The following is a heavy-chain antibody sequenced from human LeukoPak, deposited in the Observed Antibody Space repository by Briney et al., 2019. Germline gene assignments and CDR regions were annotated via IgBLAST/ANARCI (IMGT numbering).Heavy chain of an antibody. CDR1: GGSISSGDYY. CDR3: ARDYGDPKAPSFDY. Sequence: SETLSLTCTVSGGSISSGDYYWSWIRQPPGKGLEWIGYIYYSGSTYYNPSLKSRVTTSVDTSKNQFSLKLSSVTAADTAVYYCARDYGDPKAPSFDYWGQGTLVTVSS. D-gene: IGHD4-17*01. CDR2: IYYSGST. V-gene: IGHV4-30-4*01. J-gene: IGHJ4*02.